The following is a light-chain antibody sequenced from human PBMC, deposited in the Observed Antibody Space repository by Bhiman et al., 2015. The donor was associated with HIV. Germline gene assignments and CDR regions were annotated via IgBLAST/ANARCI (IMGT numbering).Light chain of an antibody. CDR2: GKN. J-gene: IGLJ1*01. Sequence: SSELTQDPAVSVALGQTVRITCQGDSLRSYYASWYQQKPGQAPVLVIYGKNKRPSGIPDRFSGSKSGTSATLGITGLQTGDEADYYCGTWDNSLSGPYVFGTGTKVTV. V-gene: IGLV3-19*01. CDR3: GTWDNSLSGPYV. CDR1: SLRSYY.